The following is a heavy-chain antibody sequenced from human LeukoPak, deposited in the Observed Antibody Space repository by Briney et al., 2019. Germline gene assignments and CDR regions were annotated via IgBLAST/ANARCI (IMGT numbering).Heavy chain of an antibody. CDR1: GYTFTSYG. CDR2: ISAYNGNT. J-gene: IGHJ5*02. Sequence: ASVKVSCKASGYTFTSYGISWVRQAPGQGLEWMGWISAYNGNTNYAQKLQGRVTMTTDTSTSTAYMELRSLRSDDTAVYYCARGHYYDSSGLFWFDPWGQGTLVTVSS. CDR3: ARGHYYDSSGLFWFDP. V-gene: IGHV1-18*01. D-gene: IGHD3-22*01.